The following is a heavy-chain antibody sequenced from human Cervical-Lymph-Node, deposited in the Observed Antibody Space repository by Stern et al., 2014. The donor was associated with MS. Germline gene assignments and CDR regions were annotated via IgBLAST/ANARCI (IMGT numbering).Heavy chain of an antibody. D-gene: IGHD2-15*01. V-gene: IGHV1-18*01. CDR3: ARGLLGSENAFDI. Sequence: QVPLAQSVAEVKKPGASVKVSCKASGYTFTSYGIRLVRQAPVQGLELMVWISAYNGNTNYAQKLQGRVTMTTDTSTSTAYMELRSLRSDDTAVYYCARGLLGSENAFDIWGQGTMVTVSS. CDR1: GYTFTSYG. J-gene: IGHJ3*02. CDR2: ISAYNGNT.